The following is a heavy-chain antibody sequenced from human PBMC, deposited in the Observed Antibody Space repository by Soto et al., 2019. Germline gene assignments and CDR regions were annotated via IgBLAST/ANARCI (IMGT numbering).Heavy chain of an antibody. Sequence: QVQLVQSGAEVKKPGASVKVSCKASGYTFTSYDINWVRQATGQGLEWMGWMNPNSGNTGFAQKFQGRVTMTRNTSISTAYMELSSLRSEDTAVYYCARSGSSSTSCYTDYWGQGTLVTVSS. J-gene: IGHJ4*02. CDR3: ARSGSSSTSCYTDY. D-gene: IGHD2-2*02. V-gene: IGHV1-8*01. CDR1: GYTFTSYD. CDR2: MNPNSGNT.